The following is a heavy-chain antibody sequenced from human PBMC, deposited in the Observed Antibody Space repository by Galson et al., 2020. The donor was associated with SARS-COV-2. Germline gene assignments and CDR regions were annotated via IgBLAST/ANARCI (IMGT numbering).Heavy chain of an antibody. J-gene: IGHJ3*02. CDR2: VSYGGGT. CDR3: AVPILRGVIVSAFDM. D-gene: IGHD3-10*01. Sequence: ETLSITCAVSGASTTGSLGFWAWIRHPPGHGRGWLGCVSYGGGTYYKPSLRSRLTISVDTSKNQFSLNLSAVTATDAAVYYCAVPILRGVIVSAFDMWGQGTLVTVSS. CDR1: GASTTGSLGF. V-gene: IGHV4-39*01.